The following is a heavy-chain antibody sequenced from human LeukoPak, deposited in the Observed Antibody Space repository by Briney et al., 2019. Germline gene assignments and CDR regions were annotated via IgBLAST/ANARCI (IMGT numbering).Heavy chain of an antibody. CDR3: TTVGTEQWLVPVDY. J-gene: IGHJ4*02. CDR2: IESKTDGGTT. D-gene: IGHD6-19*01. V-gene: IGHV3-15*04. CDR1: GFTFSNAW. Sequence: PGGSLRLSCAASGFTFSNAWMSWVRQAPGKGLEWVGRIESKTDGGTTDYAAPVKGRFTISRDDSKNTLYLQMNSLKTEDTAVYYCTTVGTEQWLVPVDYWGQGTLVTVSS.